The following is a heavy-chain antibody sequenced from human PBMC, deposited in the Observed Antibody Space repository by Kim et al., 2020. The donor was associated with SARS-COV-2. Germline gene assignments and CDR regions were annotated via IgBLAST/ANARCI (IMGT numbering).Heavy chain of an antibody. Sequence: SETLSLTCTVSGGSISSGDYYWSWIRQPPGKGLEWIGYIYYSGSTYYNPSLKSRVTISVDTSKNQFSLKLSSVTAADTAVYYCARVPGITIFGVVIIGWFDPWGQGTLVTVSS. D-gene: IGHD3-3*01. V-gene: IGHV4-30-4*01. J-gene: IGHJ5*02. CDR1: GGSISSGDYY. CDR2: IYYSGST. CDR3: ARVPGITIFGVVIIGWFDP.